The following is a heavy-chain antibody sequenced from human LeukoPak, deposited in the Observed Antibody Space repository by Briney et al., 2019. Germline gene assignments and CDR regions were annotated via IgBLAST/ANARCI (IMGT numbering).Heavy chain of an antibody. V-gene: IGHV1-2*02. Sequence: AASVKVSCKASGYTFTGYYMHWVRQAPGQGLEWMGWINPNSGGTNYAQKFQGRVTMTRDTSISTAYMELSRLRSDDTAVYYCAREGSYYGSGSYHAYWGQGTLVTVSS. CDR1: GYTFTGYY. D-gene: IGHD3-10*01. CDR2: INPNSGGT. J-gene: IGHJ4*02. CDR3: AREGSYYGSGSYHAY.